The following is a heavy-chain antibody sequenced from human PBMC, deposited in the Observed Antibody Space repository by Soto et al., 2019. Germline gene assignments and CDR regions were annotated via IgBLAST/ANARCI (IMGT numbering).Heavy chain of an antibody. Sequence: HPGGSLRLCCAASGFTFSSYEMNWVRQAPGKGLEWVSYISSSGSTIYYADSVKGRFTISRDNAKNSLYLQMNSLRAEDTAVYYCARGVVPAAIYYYYGMDVWGQGTTVTVSS. J-gene: IGHJ6*02. V-gene: IGHV3-48*03. CDR2: ISSSGSTI. CDR3: ARGVVPAAIYYYYGMDV. D-gene: IGHD2-2*01. CDR1: GFTFSSYE.